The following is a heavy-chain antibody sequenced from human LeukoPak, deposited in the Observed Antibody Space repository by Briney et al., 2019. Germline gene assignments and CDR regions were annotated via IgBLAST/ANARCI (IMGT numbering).Heavy chain of an antibody. CDR2: INHSGST. Sequence: SETLSLTCSVYGGSFSGYYWSWIRQPPGKGLEWIGEINHSGSTNYNPSLKSRVTISVDTSKNQFSLKLSSVTAADTAVYYCARLVATAPGCDYWGQGTLVTVSS. CDR3: ARLVATAPGCDY. D-gene: IGHD5-12*01. V-gene: IGHV4-34*01. J-gene: IGHJ4*02. CDR1: GGSFSGYY.